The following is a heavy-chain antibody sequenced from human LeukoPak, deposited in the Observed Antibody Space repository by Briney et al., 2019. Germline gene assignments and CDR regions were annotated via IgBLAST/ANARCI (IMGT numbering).Heavy chain of an antibody. Sequence: GGSLRLSCAASGFTFDDYAMHWVRQAPGKGLEWVSVIYAGGSTYYADSEKGRFTFSRDNSKNTLYLQMNSLRAEDTAVYYCARGFNRGFDPWGQGTLVTVSS. D-gene: IGHD1-14*01. CDR1: GFTFDDYA. V-gene: IGHV3-53*01. CDR3: ARGFNRGFDP. J-gene: IGHJ5*02. CDR2: IYAGGST.